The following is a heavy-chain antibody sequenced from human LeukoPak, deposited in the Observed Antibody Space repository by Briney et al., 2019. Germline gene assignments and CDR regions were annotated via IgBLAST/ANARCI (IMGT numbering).Heavy chain of an antibody. V-gene: IGHV4-59*08. D-gene: IGHD5-24*01. CDR3: ARLPSNLGYFDY. Sequence: SETLSLTCTVSGGSISSYYWSWIRQSPGKGLEWIGYIYYSGSTKYNPSLKSRVIISVDTSKKQFSLKLSSVTAADTAVYYCARLPSNLGYFDYWGQGTLVTVSS. CDR2: IYYSGST. CDR1: GGSISSYY. J-gene: IGHJ4*02.